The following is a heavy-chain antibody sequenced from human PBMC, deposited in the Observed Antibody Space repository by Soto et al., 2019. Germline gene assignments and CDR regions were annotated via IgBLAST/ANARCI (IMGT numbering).Heavy chain of an antibody. J-gene: IGHJ4*02. D-gene: IGHD3-22*01. CDR2: ISSNGGST. Sequence: PGGSLRLSCSASGFTFSSYAMHWFRQAPGKGLEYVSAISSNGGSTYYADSVKGRFTISRDNSKNTLYLQMNSLRAEDTAVYYCARDAQYYYDSSGYRTGYFDYWGQGTLVTVSS. CDR3: ARDAQYYYDSSGYRTGYFDY. V-gene: IGHV3-64*04. CDR1: GFTFSSYA.